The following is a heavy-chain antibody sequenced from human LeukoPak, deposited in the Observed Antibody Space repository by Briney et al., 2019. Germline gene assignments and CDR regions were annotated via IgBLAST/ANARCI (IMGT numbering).Heavy chain of an antibody. V-gene: IGHV4-31*03. CDR1: GGSISSGGYY. CDR3: ARFDYSNGAY. CDR2: IFYSGSA. J-gene: IGHJ4*02. D-gene: IGHD4-11*01. Sequence: SETLSLTCTVSGGSISSGGYYWNWTRQHPGKGLEWIGYIFYSGSAYYSPSLQSRVSISLDTSKNQFSLKLSSVTAADTAVYYCARFDYSNGAYWGQGTLVTVSS.